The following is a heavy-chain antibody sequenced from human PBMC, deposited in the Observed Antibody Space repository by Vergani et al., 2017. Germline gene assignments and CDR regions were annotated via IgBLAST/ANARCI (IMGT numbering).Heavy chain of an antibody. D-gene: IGHD2-2*01. CDR2: ISYSGDT. J-gene: IGHJ4*02. Sequence: QVQLQQWGAGLLKPSETLSLTCAVYGGSFSGYYWSWIRQTPGKGLEWIGQISYSGDTNYSPSLTSRLTISIDTSKNQFSLKVNSVTAADTAMYYCARXSCSSTSCYQPFDYWGQGTLVTVSS. CDR3: ARXSCSSTSCYQPFDY. CDR1: GGSFSGYY. V-gene: IGHV4-34*01.